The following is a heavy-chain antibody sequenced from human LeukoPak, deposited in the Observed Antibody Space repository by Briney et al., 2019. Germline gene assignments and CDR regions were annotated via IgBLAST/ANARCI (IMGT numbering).Heavy chain of an antibody. D-gene: IGHD2-2*01. CDR2: ISSSSSYI. J-gene: IGHJ4*02. Sequence: GGSLRLSCAASGFTFSSYSMNWVRQAPGKGLECVSSISSSSSYIYYADSVKGRFTISRDNAKNSLYLQMNSLRAEDTAVYDCASEKIGYCSSTSCYGGGYFDYWGQGTLVTVSS. CDR1: GFTFSSYS. CDR3: ASEKIGYCSSTSCYGGGYFDY. V-gene: IGHV3-21*01.